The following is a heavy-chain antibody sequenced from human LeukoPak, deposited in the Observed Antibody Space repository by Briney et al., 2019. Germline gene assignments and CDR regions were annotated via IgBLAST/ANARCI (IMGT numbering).Heavy chain of an antibody. V-gene: IGHV3-23*01. J-gene: IGHJ4*02. CDR3: AKGGHGRREHSGYSRSASTD. Sequence: GGSLRLSCAASGFTFSSYAMSWVRQAPGKGLVWVSAISGSGGSTYYADSVKGRFTISRDNSKNTLYVQMNSLRAEDRAVYYCAKGGHGRREHSGYSRSASTDWGQGTLVTVSS. D-gene: IGHD3-22*01. CDR1: GFTFSSYA. CDR2: ISGSGGST.